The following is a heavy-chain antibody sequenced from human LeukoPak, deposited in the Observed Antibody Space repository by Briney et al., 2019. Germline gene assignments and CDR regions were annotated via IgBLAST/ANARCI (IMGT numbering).Heavy chain of an antibody. V-gene: IGHV3-74*01. J-gene: IGHJ4*02. CDR1: GFTFSSYW. CDR3: ARSWQWLAPPGY. D-gene: IGHD6-19*01. Sequence: GGSLRLSCAASGFTFSSYWMHWVRQAPGKGLVWVSRINSDGSSTSYADSVKGRFTISRDNAKNTLYLQMNSLRAEDTAVYYCARSWQWLAPPGYWGQGTLVTVSS. CDR2: INSDGSST.